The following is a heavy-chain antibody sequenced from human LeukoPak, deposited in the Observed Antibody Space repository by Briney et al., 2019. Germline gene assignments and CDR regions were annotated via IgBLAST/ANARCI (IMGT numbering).Heavy chain of an antibody. CDR3: ARGGSPIFYYYIDV. CDR1: GYTFTDYF. D-gene: IGHD2-21*01. V-gene: IGHV1-2*02. Sequence: ASVKVSCRASGYTFTDYFMHWVRQAPGQGLEWMGWINPNSGGTNYAQRFQGRVTMTRDTSITTTYMELSRLRSDDTAVYYCARGGSPIFYYYIDVWGKGTTVTISS. CDR2: INPNSGGT. J-gene: IGHJ6*03.